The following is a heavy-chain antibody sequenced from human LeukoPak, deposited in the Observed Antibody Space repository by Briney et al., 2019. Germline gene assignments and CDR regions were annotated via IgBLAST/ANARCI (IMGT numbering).Heavy chain of an antibody. CDR1: GYTFTSYD. D-gene: IGHD1-20*01. Sequence: GASVKVSCKASGYTFTSYDINWVRQATGQGLEWMGWMNPNSSNSGYAQKFQGRLTMTRDTSISTAYMQLSSLRSEDTAVYYCARWVGNWNDRGLDYWGQGTLVTVSS. CDR2: MNPNSSNS. CDR3: ARWVGNWNDRGLDY. J-gene: IGHJ4*02. V-gene: IGHV1-8*01.